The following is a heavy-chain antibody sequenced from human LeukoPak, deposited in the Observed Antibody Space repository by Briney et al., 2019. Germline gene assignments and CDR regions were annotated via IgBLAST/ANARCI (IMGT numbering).Heavy chain of an antibody. CDR3: ARDRHYYGSGGYYTENY. CDR2: IYHSGST. D-gene: IGHD3-10*01. V-gene: IGHV4-30-2*01. CDR1: GGSISSGGYS. Sequence: SETLSLTCAVSGGSISSGGYSWSWIRQPPGKGLEWIGYIYHSGSTYYNPSLKSRVTISVDRSKNQFSLKLSSVTAADTAVYYCARDRHYYGSGGYYTENYWGQGTLVTVSS. J-gene: IGHJ4*02.